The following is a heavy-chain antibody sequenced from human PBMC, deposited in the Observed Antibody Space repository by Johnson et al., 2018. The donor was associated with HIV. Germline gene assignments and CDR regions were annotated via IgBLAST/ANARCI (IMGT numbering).Heavy chain of an antibody. CDR2: LSWNGGTI. V-gene: IGHV3-20*04. Sequence: VLLVESGGSVIRPGGSLRLSCAASGFTFDDYAMHWVRQIPGKCLEWISGLSWNGGTIGYADSVKGRFTISRDNAKNSLYLQMNSLRAEDTALYYCASRPGLYYYDSSGFDAFDIWGQGTMVTVSS. J-gene: IGHJ3*02. CDR3: ASRPGLYYYDSSGFDAFDI. D-gene: IGHD3-22*01. CDR1: GFTFDDYA.